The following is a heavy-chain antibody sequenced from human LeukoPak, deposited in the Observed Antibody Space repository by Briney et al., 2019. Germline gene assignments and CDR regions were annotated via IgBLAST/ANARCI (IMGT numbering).Heavy chain of an antibody. CDR3: ASGIAAAGMGYYYMDV. CDR1: GYTFTVYD. D-gene: IGHD6-13*01. Sequence: GASVKVSCKASGYTFTVYDMHWVRQAPGQGLEWMGRINPNSGGTNYAQKFQGRVTTTRDPSISTAYMALSRLRSDDTAVYYCASGIAAAGMGYYYMDVWGKGTTVTVSS. CDR2: INPNSGGT. V-gene: IGHV1-2*06. J-gene: IGHJ6*03.